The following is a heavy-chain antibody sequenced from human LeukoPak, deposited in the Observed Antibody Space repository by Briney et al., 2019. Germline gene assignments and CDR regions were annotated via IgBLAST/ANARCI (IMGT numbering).Heavy chain of an antibody. CDR2: ISSSGSTI. CDR1: GFTFSDYY. Sequence: GGSLRLSCAASGFTFSDYYMSWIRQAPGKGLEWVSYISSSGSTIYYADSVKGRFTISRDNAKNSLYLQMNSLRAEDTAVYYCARDPHSSGYPYYFDYWGRGTLVTVSS. CDR3: ARDPHSSGYPYYFDY. J-gene: IGHJ4*02. D-gene: IGHD3-22*01. V-gene: IGHV3-11*01.